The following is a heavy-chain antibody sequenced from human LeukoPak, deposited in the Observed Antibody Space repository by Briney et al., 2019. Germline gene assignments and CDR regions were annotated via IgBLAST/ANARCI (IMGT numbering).Heavy chain of an antibody. D-gene: IGHD2/OR15-2a*01. CDR1: GYTFTGYY. J-gene: IGHJ3*02. Sequence: ASVKVSCKASGYTFTGYYLHWVRQAPGQGPEWMGQMNPNSGGKNYAQKFQGRVTMTRDTSISTAYMELTRLRSDDTAVYYCARDSPIMGTFYAFDIWGQGTMVTVSS. V-gene: IGHV1-2*06. CDR2: MNPNSGGK. CDR3: ARDSPIMGTFYAFDI.